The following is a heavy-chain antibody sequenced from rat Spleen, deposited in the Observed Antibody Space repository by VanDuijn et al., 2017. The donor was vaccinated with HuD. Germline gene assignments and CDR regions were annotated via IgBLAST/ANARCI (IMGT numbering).Heavy chain of an antibody. Sequence: EVQLVESGGGLVQPGRSMKLSCAASGFTFSNYGMAWVRQTPTKGLEWVASISTGGGNTYYRDSVKGRFTISRDNAKNTQYLQMNSLRSEDTATYYCIRHKMIAAIPFYFDSWGQGVMVTVSS. CDR1: GFTFSNYG. J-gene: IGHJ2*01. V-gene: IGHV5S14*01. CDR3: IRHKMIAAIPFYFDS. CDR2: ISTGGGNT. D-gene: IGHD1-2*01.